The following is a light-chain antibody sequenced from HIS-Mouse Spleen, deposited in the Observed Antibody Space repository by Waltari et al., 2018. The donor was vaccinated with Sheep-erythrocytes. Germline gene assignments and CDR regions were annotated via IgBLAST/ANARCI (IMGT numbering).Light chain of an antibody. CDR3: CSYAGSYNHV. CDR1: SSDVGGYNY. V-gene: IGLV2-11*01. J-gene: IGLJ1*01. Sequence: QSALTQPRSVSGSPGQSVTISCTGTSSDVGGYNYVSWYQQHPGKAPKLMIYDGSKPPSGIPDRFSGSKSCNTASLTLSGLQAEHEADYYCCSYAGSYNHVFATGTKVTVL. CDR2: DGS.